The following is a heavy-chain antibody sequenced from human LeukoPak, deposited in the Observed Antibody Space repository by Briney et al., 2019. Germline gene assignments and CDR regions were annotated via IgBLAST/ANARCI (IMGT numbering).Heavy chain of an antibody. J-gene: IGHJ3*02. V-gene: IGHV3-23*01. CDR2: ISGSGGST. Sequence: GGSLRLSCAASGFTFDDYGMRWVRQAPGRGLEWVPAISGSGGSTYYADSVKGRSTISRDNSKNPLYLQMNSLRAADPAVYYCAKLYGDYTDAFDISGQGTMVTVSS. CDR1: GFTFDDYG. CDR3: AKLYGDYTDAFDI. D-gene: IGHD4-17*01.